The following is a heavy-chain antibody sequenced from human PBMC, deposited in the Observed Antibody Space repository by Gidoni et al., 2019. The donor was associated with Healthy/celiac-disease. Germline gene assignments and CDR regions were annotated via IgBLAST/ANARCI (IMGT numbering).Heavy chain of an antibody. Sequence: SLRLSCAASGFTFDDYAMHWVRQAPGKGLEWVSGISWNSGSIGYADSVKGRFTISRDNAKNSLYLQMNSLRAEDTALYYCAKAATVYSPLDYWGQGTLVTVSS. CDR3: AKAATVYSPLDY. CDR2: ISWNSGSI. V-gene: IGHV3-9*01. J-gene: IGHJ4*02. D-gene: IGHD4-4*01. CDR1: GFTFDDYA.